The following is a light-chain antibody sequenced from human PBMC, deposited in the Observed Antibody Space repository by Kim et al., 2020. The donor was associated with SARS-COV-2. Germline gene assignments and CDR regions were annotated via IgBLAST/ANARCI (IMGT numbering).Light chain of an antibody. V-gene: IGKV3-11*01. CDR2: DTS. Sequence: SPGERAPLSCRASQTVGIYLGWYQQKPGQAPRLLIYDTSKRAPGIPVRFSGGGSGTDFTLTICSLEPEDFAVYYCQQRSNWPPITFGQGTRLEIK. J-gene: IGKJ5*01. CDR1: QTVGIY. CDR3: QQRSNWPPIT.